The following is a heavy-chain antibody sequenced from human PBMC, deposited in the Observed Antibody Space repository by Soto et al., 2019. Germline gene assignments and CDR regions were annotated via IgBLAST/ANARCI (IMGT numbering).Heavy chain of an antibody. CDR2: IFPSGAT. Sequence: QVQLQESGPGLVKPSQTLSLMCTVSGAPISGGDYHWSWIRQPPGKGLEWIGYIFPSGATHYNSSLGRRITMSVETSKRHFSLKLTSVTAADTAVYFCASGSAAKRYFDLWGRGTLVTVSS. V-gene: IGHV4-30-4*01. J-gene: IGHJ2*01. D-gene: IGHD5-18*01. CDR1: GAPISGGDYH. CDR3: ASGSAAKRYFDL.